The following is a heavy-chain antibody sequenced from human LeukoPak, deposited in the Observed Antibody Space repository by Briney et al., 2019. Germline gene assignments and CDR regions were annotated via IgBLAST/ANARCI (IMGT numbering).Heavy chain of an antibody. J-gene: IGHJ6*03. V-gene: IGHV3-30*02. CDR3: AKDRSAIGYYMEV. Sequence: PGGSLRLSCAASGFSFSTIGLHWVRQAPGKGLEWVAFIWYDGSNTYYANSVKGRFTISRDNSKNTVHLQMNSLRLDDTAVYYCAKDRSAIGYYMEVWGKGTTVTISS. CDR2: IWYDGSNT. D-gene: IGHD2-2*02. CDR1: GFSFSTIG.